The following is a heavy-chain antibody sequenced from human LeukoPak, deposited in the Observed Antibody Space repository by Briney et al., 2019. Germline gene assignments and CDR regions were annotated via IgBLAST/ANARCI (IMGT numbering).Heavy chain of an antibody. D-gene: IGHD3-10*01. CDR3: AKTTSVYGSGDDYSDATNWFDP. Sequence: GGSLRLSCAASGFTFSSYAMSWARQAPGKGLEWVSAISGSDNNTYYADSVKGRFTISRDNSKNTLYLQMNSLRAEDTAMYYCAKTTSVYGSGDDYSDATNWFDPWGQGTLVTVSS. J-gene: IGHJ5*02. V-gene: IGHV3-23*01. CDR2: ISGSDNNT. CDR1: GFTFSSYA.